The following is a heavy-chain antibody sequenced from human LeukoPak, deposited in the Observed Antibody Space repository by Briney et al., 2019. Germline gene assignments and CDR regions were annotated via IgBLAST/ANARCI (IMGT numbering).Heavy chain of an antibody. CDR3: AKVPVVAATRLVYFDY. CDR1: GFTFSSCA. D-gene: IGHD2-15*01. V-gene: IGHV3-23*01. CDR2: ISGSGGNT. J-gene: IGHJ4*02. Sequence: GGSLRLSCAASGFTFSSCAMTWVRQAPGKGLEWVSSISGSGGNTYYTDSVKGRFTISRDNSKNTVYLQMFSLTAEDTAVYYCAKVPVVAATRLVYFDYWGQGTLVTVSS.